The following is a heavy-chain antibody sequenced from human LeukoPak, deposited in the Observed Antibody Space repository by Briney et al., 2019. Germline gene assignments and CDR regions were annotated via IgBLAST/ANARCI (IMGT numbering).Heavy chain of an antibody. CDR3: ANSGDSNRNLQDWYFDL. V-gene: IGHV3-7*03. CDR2: IKQDGSEK. CDR1: GFTFSSYW. J-gene: IGHJ2*01. D-gene: IGHD4-4*01. Sequence: PGGSLRLSCAASGFTFSSYWMHWVRQAPGKGLEWVANIKQDGSEKYYVDSVKSRFTISRDNAKNSLYLQMNSLRAEDTAVYYCANSGDSNRNLQDWYFDLWGRGTLVTVSS.